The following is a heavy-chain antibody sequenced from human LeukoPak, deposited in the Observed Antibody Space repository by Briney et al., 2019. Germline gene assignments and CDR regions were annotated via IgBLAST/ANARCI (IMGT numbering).Heavy chain of an antibody. D-gene: IGHD1-26*01. Sequence: PGGSLRLSCAASGFTVSSNYMSWVRQTPGRGLEWVSSISSSSNYIYYADSVKGRFTISRDNAKNSLYLQMNSLRAEDTAVYYCARGRGSYPNYFDYWGQGTLVTVSS. CDR3: ARGRGSYPNYFDY. J-gene: IGHJ4*02. CDR1: GFTVSSNY. CDR2: ISSSSNYI. V-gene: IGHV3-21*01.